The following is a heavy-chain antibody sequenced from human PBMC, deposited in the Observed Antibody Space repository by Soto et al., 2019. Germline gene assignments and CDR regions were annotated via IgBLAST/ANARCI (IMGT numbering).Heavy chain of an antibody. Sequence: SQTLSLTCAISGDSVSSNSAAWNWVRQSPSRGLEWLGRTYYRSKWYSDYAVSVKSRIIIKPDTSKNQFSLQLNSVTPEDTAVYYCARDRVVEMDTVDLDSWGQGTLVNVSS. J-gene: IGHJ4*02. CDR2: TYYRSKWYS. V-gene: IGHV6-1*01. D-gene: IGHD2-2*03. CDR3: ARDRVVEMDTVDLDS. CDR1: GDSVSSNSAA.